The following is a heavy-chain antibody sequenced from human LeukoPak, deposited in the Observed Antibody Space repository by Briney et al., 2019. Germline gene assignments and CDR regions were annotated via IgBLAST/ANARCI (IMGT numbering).Heavy chain of an antibody. CDR3: AKGGPDSRNYFHLDY. CDR2: IKQDGSEK. CDR1: GFTFSSYW. V-gene: IGHV3-7*03. J-gene: IGHJ4*02. D-gene: IGHD1-26*01. Sequence: PGGSLRLSCVASGFTFSSYWMSWVRQAPGKGLEWVANIKQDGSEKYYVDSVKGRFTISRDNAKNLLYLQMNSLRAEDTALYYCAKGGPDSRNYFHLDYWGQGTLVTASS.